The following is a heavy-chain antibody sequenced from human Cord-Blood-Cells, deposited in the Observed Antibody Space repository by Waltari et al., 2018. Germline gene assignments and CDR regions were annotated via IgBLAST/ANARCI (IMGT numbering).Heavy chain of an antibody. CDR2: INHSGST. CDR1: GGSFSGSY. V-gene: IGHV4-34*01. CDR3: ARGSDIVVVPAAINYYYYGMDV. D-gene: IGHD2-2*01. Sequence: QVQLQQWGAGLLKPSETLSLTCAVYGGSFSGSYWSWLRQPPGKGPEWIGEINHSGSTNYNPSIKSRVTISVDTSKNQFSLKLSSVTAADTAVYYCARGSDIVVVPAAINYYYYGMDVWGQGTTVTVSS. J-gene: IGHJ6*02.